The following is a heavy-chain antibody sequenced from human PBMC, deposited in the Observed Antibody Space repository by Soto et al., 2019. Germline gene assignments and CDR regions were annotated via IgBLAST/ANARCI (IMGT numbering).Heavy chain of an antibody. J-gene: IGHJ4*02. CDR2: IYWDDDK. D-gene: IGHD2-15*01. CDR3: AHRPSYCSGGSCYSGFDY. CDR1: GFSLSTSGVG. Sequence: QITLKESGPTLVKPTQTLTLTCTFSGFSLSTSGVGVGWIRQPPGKALEWLALIYWDDDKRYSPSLKSRLTIPKDTSKNQLVLTMTNMAPVDTATYYCAHRPSYCSGGSCYSGFDYWGQGTLVTVSS. V-gene: IGHV2-5*02.